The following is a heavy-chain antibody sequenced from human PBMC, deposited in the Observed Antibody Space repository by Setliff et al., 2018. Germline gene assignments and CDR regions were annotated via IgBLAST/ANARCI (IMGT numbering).Heavy chain of an antibody. CDR3: TTDPSPTFGGVIGAAFDF. V-gene: IGHV3-73*01. CDR1: GFTFSGSA. J-gene: IGHJ3*01. Sequence: PGGALRLSCAASGFTFSGSAMHWVRQASGKGLEWVGRIRSKTSGFATAYSASVKGRFTISRDDSMNTAYLQMDSLRTEDTAVYYCTTDPSPTFGGVIGAAFDFWGQGTMVTVSS. D-gene: IGHD3-16*01. CDR2: IRSKTSGFAT.